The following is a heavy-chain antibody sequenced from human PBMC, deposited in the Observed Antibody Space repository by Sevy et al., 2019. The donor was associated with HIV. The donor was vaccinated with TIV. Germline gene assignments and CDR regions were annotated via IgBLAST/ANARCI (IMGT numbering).Heavy chain of an antibody. CDR1: GFSFSDHR. Sequence: GGSLRLSCVGSGFSFSDHRMHWVRQAPGKGLEWMAVISYDGRNTKYKADSVKGRFTISRDNSKNKLYLQMNSLRAEDTAIYYCVRDRGEILSSAFDYWGQGTLVTVSS. CDR2: ISYDGRNTK. CDR3: VRDRGEILSSAFDY. V-gene: IGHV3-30*03. D-gene: IGHD3-16*01. J-gene: IGHJ4*02.